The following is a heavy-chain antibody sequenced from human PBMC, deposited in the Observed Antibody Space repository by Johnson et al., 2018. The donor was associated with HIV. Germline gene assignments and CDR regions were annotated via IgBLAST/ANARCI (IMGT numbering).Heavy chain of an antibody. D-gene: IGHD4/OR15-4a*01. CDR2: IWYDGSNQ. V-gene: IGHV3-33*06. Sequence: QVQLVESGGGVVQPGRSLRLSCAASGFTFSSYGMHWVRQAPGTGLEWVAVIWYDGSNQYYAASVKGRFPIPRDNSKNTLYLQMNSLRAEDTALYYCVKSTQATIVRESGPYGGFHVWGQGTMVSVSS. CDR1: GFTFSSYG. CDR3: VKSTQATIVRESGPYGGFHV. J-gene: IGHJ3*01.